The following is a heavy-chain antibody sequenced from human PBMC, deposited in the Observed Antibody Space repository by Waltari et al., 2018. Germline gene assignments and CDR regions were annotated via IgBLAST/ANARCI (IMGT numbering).Heavy chain of an antibody. Sequence: EVQLVESGGDLIQPGGSLRLSCAASGFIVSSSFMSWVRQAPGKGLGGVSLRRRGGLTYYADSVKGRFTISRDTSKNTLSLQMNSLRADDTAVYYCVTVRGGVWGQGTTVTV. D-gene: IGHD3-10*01. V-gene: IGHV3-53*02. CDR2: RRRGGLT. CDR3: VTVRGGV. J-gene: IGHJ6*02. CDR1: GFIVSSSF.